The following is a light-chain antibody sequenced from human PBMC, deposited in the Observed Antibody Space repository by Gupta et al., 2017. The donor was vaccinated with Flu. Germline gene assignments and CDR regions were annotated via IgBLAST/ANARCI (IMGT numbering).Light chain of an antibody. CDR3: SSYTSSITLV. J-gene: IGLJ1*01. Sequence: QSALTQPASVSGSPGQSITLSCTGTSSDVGCYNYVSWYQQHPGKAPKLMIYEVSNRPSGVSNRFSGSKSGNTASLTISGLQAEDEADYYCSSYTSSITLVFGTGTKVTVL. V-gene: IGLV2-14*01. CDR2: EVS. CDR1: SSDVGCYNY.